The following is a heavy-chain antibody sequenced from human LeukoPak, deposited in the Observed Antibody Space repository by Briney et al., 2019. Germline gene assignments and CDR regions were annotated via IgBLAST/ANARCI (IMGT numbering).Heavy chain of an antibody. Sequence: GGSLRLSCAASGFTFSSYSMNWVRQAPGKGLEWASSISSSSSYIYYADSVKGRFTISRDNAKNSLYLQMNSLRAEDTAVYYCARDRTVKSVLRSLEPIVGVRARYYYYYMDVWGKGTTVTVSS. CDR3: ARDRTVKSVLRSLEPIVGVRARYYYYYMDV. V-gene: IGHV3-21*01. J-gene: IGHJ6*03. CDR2: ISSSSSYI. D-gene: IGHD3-3*01. CDR1: GFTFSSYS.